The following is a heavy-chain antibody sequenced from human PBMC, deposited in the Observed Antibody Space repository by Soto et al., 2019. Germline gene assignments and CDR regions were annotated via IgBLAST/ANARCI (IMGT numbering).Heavy chain of an antibody. V-gene: IGHV1-69*12. D-gene: IGHD4-17*01. CDR2: IIPIFGTA. CDR3: ASEGYVDSPAYYYYGMDV. Sequence: QVQLVQSGAEVKKPGSSVKVSCKASGGTFSSYAISWVRQAPGQGLEWMGGIIPIFGTANYAQKFQGRVTITADESTSTAYMELSSLRSEDTAVYYCASEGYVDSPAYYYYGMDVWGQGTTVTVSS. CDR1: GGTFSSYA. J-gene: IGHJ6*02.